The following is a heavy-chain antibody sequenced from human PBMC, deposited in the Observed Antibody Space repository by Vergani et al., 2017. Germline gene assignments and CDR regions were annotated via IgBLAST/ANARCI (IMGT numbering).Heavy chain of an antibody. D-gene: IGHD2-2*01. V-gene: IGHV1-69*01. CDR1: GGTFSSYA. CDR2: IIPIFGTA. J-gene: IGHJ5*02. CDR3: VRENCSSTSCYPYWFDP. Sequence: QVQLVQSGAEVKKPGSSVKVSCKASGGTFSSYAISWVRQAPGQGLEWMGGIIPIFGTANYAQKFQGRVTITADESTSTAYMELSSLRSEDTAVYYCVRENCSSTSCYPYWFDPWGQGTLVTVSS.